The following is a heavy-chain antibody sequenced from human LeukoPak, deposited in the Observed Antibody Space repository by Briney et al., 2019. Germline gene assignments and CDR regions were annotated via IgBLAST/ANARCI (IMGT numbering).Heavy chain of an antibody. CDR3: ARASGWYEGDYYYYCGMDV. Sequence: SVKVSCKASGGTFSSYAISWVRQAPGQGLEWMGRIIPIFGIANYAQKFQGRVTITADKSTSTAYMELSSLRSEDTAVYYCARASGWYEGDYYYYCGMDVWGQGTTVTVSS. CDR1: GGTFSSYA. J-gene: IGHJ6*02. D-gene: IGHD6-19*01. CDR2: IIPIFGIA. V-gene: IGHV1-69*04.